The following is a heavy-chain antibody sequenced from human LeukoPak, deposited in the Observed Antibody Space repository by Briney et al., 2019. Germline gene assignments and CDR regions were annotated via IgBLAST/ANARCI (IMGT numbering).Heavy chain of an antibody. CDR3: ATSSYDFWSGTPRSPDY. CDR1: GYTFTGYY. D-gene: IGHD3-3*01. V-gene: IGHV1-2*02. CDR2: INPNSGGT. Sequence: ASVKVSCKASGYTFTGYYMHWVRQAPGQGLEWMGWINPNSGGTNYAQKFQGRVTMTRDTSISTAYMELSGLRSDDTAVYYCATSSYDFWSGTPRSPDYWGQGTLVTVSS. J-gene: IGHJ4*02.